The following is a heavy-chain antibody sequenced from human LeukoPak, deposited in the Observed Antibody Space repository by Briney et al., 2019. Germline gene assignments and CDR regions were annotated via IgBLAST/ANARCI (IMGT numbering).Heavy chain of an antibody. CDR3: AREGGYGDSHPSRATYYYFMDV. Sequence: PGGSLRLSCAASGFTFSSYSMNWVRQAPGKGLEWVSYISSGSGSIYYADSVKGRFTISRDNAKNSLYLQMNSLRVEDTAVYYCAREGGYGDSHPSRATYYYFMDVWGKGTTVTVSS. D-gene: IGHD4-17*01. CDR1: GFTFSSYS. CDR2: ISSGSGSI. V-gene: IGHV3-48*01. J-gene: IGHJ6*03.